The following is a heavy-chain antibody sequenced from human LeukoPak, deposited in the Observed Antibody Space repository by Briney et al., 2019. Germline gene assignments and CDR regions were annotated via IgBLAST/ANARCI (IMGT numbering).Heavy chain of an antibody. CDR3: ARDTPHYYGSGSYVFDAFDI. Sequence: ASVKVSCKASGGTVSSDAISWVRQSPGQRLEWMRGIIPIFGTANYAQKFQGRVTITADESTSTAYMELSSLRSEDTAVYYCARDTPHYYGSGSYVFDAFDIWGQGTMVTVSS. CDR1: GGTVSSDA. V-gene: IGHV1-69*13. D-gene: IGHD3-10*01. J-gene: IGHJ3*02. CDR2: IIPIFGTA.